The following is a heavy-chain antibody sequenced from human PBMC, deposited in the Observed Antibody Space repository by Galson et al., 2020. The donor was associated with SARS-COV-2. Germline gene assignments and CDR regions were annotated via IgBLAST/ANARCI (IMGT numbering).Heavy chain of an antibody. V-gene: IGHV4-39*01. CDR1: GGSISSSTYY. D-gene: IGHD6-6*01. CDR3: ARQYSSSSWFDP. Sequence: SETLSLTCTVSGGSISSSTYYWGWIRQPPGKGLEWIGSIYYSGSTYNNPSLKSRVTISVDTSKNQFSLKLSSVTAADTAVYYCARQYSSSSWFDPWGQGTLVTVSS. J-gene: IGHJ5*02. CDR2: IYYSGST.